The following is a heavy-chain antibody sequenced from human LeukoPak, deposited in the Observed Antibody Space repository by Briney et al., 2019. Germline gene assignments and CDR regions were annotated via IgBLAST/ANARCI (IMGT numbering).Heavy chain of an antibody. CDR2: FDPEDGET. J-gene: IGHJ6*02. Sequence: ASVKVSCKVSGYTLTELSMHWVRQAPGKGLEWMGGFDPEDGETIYAQKFQGRVTMTEDTSTDTAYTELSSLRSEDTAVYYCATGRGYYYGMDVWGQGTTVTVSS. CDR3: ATGRGYYYGMDV. V-gene: IGHV1-24*01. D-gene: IGHD3-10*01. CDR1: GYTLTELS.